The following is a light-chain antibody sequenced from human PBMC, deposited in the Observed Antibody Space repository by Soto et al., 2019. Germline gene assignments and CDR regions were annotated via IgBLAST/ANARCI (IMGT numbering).Light chain of an antibody. V-gene: IGKV1-39*01. J-gene: IGKJ5*01. CDR1: QTISSH. CDR2: AAS. CDR3: QQSYTTPIT. Sequence: IQVTQPPSSLSASVGDRVIITCRASQTISSHLNWYQQKPGKAPNLLVYAASSLQSGVPSRFTGSGSGTDFTLTISSLQPEDFATYFCQQSYTTPITFGQGTRLEIK.